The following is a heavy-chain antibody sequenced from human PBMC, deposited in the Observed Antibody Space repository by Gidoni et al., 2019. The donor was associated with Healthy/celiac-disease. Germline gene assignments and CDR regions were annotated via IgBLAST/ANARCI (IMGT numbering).Heavy chain of an antibody. J-gene: IGHJ6*02. V-gene: IGHV1-69*01. CDR2: IIPIVGTA. CDR3: ARGVGYSSGWNYYGMDV. Sequence: QVQLVQSGAEVKKLGSSVTVSCNASGGTFSSYAISWVRQAPGQGFEWMGGIIPIVGTANYAQKFQGRVTITADESTSTAYMELSRLRSEDTAVYDCARGVGYSSGWNYYGMDVWGQGTTVTVSS. CDR1: GGTFSSYA. D-gene: IGHD6-19*01.